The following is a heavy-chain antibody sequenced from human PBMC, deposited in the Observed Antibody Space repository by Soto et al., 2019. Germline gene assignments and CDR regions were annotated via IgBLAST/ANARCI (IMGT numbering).Heavy chain of an antibody. V-gene: IGHV3-73*02. Sequence: EVQLVESGGGLVQPGGSLKLSCAASGFTFSGSAMHWVRQASGKGLEWVGRIRSKANSYATAYAASVKGRFTITRDDSKITAYLQMNSLKTEYTAVYYCTPGWIQLYEAGSWGQGTLVTVSS. CDR1: GFTFSGSA. D-gene: IGHD5-18*01. CDR2: IRSKANSYAT. CDR3: TPGWIQLYEAGS. J-gene: IGHJ5*02.